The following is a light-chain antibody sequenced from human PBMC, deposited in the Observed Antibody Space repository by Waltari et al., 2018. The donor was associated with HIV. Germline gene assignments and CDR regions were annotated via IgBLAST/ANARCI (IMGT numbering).Light chain of an antibody. J-gene: IGLJ3*02. CDR1: RHLIGRVS. Sequence: QSVRTQPPSASGAPGQRVPNSCSGSRHLIGRVSVNSYQQLPGAAPKLLIYINNQRPSGVPDRFSGSKSGTSASLAISGLQSDDEADYYCAIWDDSLNGWVFGGGTKLTVL. CDR2: INN. CDR3: AIWDDSLNGWV. V-gene: IGLV1-44*01.